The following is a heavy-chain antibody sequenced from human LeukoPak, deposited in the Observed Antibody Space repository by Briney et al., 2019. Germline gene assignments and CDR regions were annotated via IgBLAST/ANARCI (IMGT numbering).Heavy chain of an antibody. CDR3: AKDTVTTYYDILTGYYNPTASY. V-gene: IGHV3-23*01. D-gene: IGHD3-9*01. Sequence: GGSLRLSCAASGFTFNSYAMNWVRQALGKGLEWVSAISGSGDRTDYTDSVKGRFTISRDNSKNTLYLQMNSLRVEDTAIYYCAKDTVTTYYDILTGYYNPTASYWGQGTLVTVSS. CDR1: GFTFNSYA. J-gene: IGHJ4*02. CDR2: ISGSGDRT.